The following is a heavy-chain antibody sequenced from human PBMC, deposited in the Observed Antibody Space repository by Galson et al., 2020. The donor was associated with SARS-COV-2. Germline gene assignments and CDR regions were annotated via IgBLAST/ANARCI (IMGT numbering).Heavy chain of an antibody. Sequence: GESLNISCAASGFTFSNYVMHWVRQAPGKGPEWVAVISSDGSNSFYADSLKGRFTISRDNSKSTLYLQMNSLRAEDTAVYYCARGGEWELPYYFDYWGQGTLVTVSS. D-gene: IGHD1-26*01. CDR3: ARGGEWELPYYFDY. CDR1: GFTFSNYV. V-gene: IGHV3-30*04. CDR2: ISSDGSNS. J-gene: IGHJ4*02.